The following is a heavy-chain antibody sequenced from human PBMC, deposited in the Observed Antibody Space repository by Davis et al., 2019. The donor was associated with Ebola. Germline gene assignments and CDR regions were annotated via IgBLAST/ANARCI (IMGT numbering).Heavy chain of an antibody. CDR3: ARDQLAGTTWDY. V-gene: IGHV3-21*04. J-gene: IGHJ4*02. Sequence: GGSLRLSCAASGFTFSSYSMNWVRQAPGKGLEWVSSISSSSSYIYYADSVKGRFTISRDNAKNSLYLQMNSLRAEDTAIYYCARDQLAGTTWDYWGQGTLVTVSS. D-gene: IGHD1-1*01. CDR1: GFTFSSYS. CDR2: ISSSSSYI.